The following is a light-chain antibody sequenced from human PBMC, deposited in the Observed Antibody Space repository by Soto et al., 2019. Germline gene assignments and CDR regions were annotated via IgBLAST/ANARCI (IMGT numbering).Light chain of an antibody. CDR1: QGVKSY. CDR3: QQYNSWPPRYT. V-gene: IGKV3-15*01. Sequence: DIVMTQSPATLSVSPGGRATLSCRASQGVKSYLAWYQQRPGQPPRLLIYGASTRTTGIPARFSGSGSGTEFSLTISGMQSEDVAVSFCQQYNSWPPRYTFGQGTKLEI. CDR2: GAS. J-gene: IGKJ2*01.